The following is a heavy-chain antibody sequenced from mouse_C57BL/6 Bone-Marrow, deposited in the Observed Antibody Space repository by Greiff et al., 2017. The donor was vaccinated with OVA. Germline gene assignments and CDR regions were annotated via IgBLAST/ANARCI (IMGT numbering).Heavy chain of an antibody. CDR2: IDPSDSYT. V-gene: IGHV1-59*01. D-gene: IGHD1-1*01. CDR1: GYTFTSYW. J-gene: IGHJ4*01. Sequence: QVQLQQPGAELVRPGTSVKLSCKASGYTFTSYWMHWVKQRPGQGLEWIGVIDPSDSYTNYNQKFKGKATLTVDTSSSTAYMQLSSLTSEDSAVYYCALYDYGPPIYYAMDYWGQGTSVTVSS. CDR3: ALYDYGPPIYYAMDY.